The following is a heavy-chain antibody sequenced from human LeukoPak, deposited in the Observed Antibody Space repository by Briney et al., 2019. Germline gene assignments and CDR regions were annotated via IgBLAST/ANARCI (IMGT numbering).Heavy chain of an antibody. CDR2: VDQSGNA. D-gene: IGHD2/OR15-2a*01. J-gene: IGHJ4*02. V-gene: IGHV4-38-2*02. CDR1: NYSVSSNVH. CDR3: ASLRFGESYFEF. Sequence: SETLSLTCTVSNYSVSSNVHWSWIRQSPGRGLECIGSVDQSGNAYYNPSLESRVLFSFDPSKKELSLQINSVTATDTALYFCASLRFGESYFEFWGQGTQVTVSS.